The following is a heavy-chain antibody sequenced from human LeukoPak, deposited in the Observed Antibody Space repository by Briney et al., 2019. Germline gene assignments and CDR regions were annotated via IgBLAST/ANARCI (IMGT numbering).Heavy chain of an antibody. J-gene: IGHJ5*02. D-gene: IGHD3-10*01. Sequence: SETLSLTCTVSGGSISSGSYYWSWIRQPAGKGLEWIGRIYTSGSTNYNPSLKSRVTISVDTSKNQSSLKLSSVTAADTAVYYCARDHRWFGELLSFGWFDPWGQGTLVTVSS. V-gene: IGHV4-61*02. CDR2: IYTSGST. CDR3: ARDHRWFGELLSFGWFDP. CDR1: GGSISSGSYY.